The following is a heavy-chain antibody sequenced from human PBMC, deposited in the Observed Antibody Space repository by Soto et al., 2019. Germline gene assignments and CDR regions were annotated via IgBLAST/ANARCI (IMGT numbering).Heavy chain of an antibody. CDR2: ISGSGGST. CDR3: AKGYCSSTSCSLYYYYYYMEV. D-gene: IGHD2-2*01. Sequence: GGSLRLSCAASGFTLSSYAMSWVRQAPGKGLEWVSAISGSGGSTYYADSVKGRFTISRDNSKNTLYLQMNSLRAEDTAVYYCAKGYCSSTSCSLYYYYYYMEVWGKGTTVTVSS. J-gene: IGHJ6*03. CDR1: GFTLSSYA. V-gene: IGHV3-23*01.